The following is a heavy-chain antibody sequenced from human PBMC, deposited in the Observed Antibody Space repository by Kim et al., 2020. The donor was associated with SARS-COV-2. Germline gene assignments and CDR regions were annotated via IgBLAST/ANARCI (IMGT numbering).Heavy chain of an antibody. CDR2: IYPGDSDT. CDR1: GYSFTTNW. D-gene: IGHD6-6*01. Sequence: GESLKISCKGSGYSFTTNWIGWVRQMPGEGLEWMGIIYPGDSDTRYSPSFQGQVTISADKSDSTAYLQWSSLKASDTAMYYCATPYTTSSWAYWGQGTLVTVSS. V-gene: IGHV5-51*01. J-gene: IGHJ4*02. CDR3: ATPYTTSSWAY.